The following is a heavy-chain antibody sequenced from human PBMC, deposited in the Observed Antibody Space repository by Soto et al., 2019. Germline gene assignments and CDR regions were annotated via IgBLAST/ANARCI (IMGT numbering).Heavy chain of an antibody. V-gene: IGHV3-48*02. Sequence: EVQLVESGGGLVQPGGSLRLSCAASGFTFSSYNMNWVRQAPGKGLEWVSYISSSSSTIYYADSVKGRFTISRDNAKNSLYLQMNSLRDEDTAVYYCARDGTDSSGYSKDLDYWGQGTLVTVSS. J-gene: IGHJ4*02. CDR2: ISSSSSTI. CDR1: GFTFSSYN. D-gene: IGHD3-22*01. CDR3: ARDGTDSSGYSKDLDY.